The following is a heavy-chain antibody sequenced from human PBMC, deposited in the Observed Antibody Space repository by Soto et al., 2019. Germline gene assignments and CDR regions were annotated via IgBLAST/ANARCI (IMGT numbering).Heavy chain of an antibody. CDR2: ISYDGSNK. D-gene: IGHD2-21*01. CDR1: GFTFSSYG. Sequence: GGSLRLSCAASGFTFSSYGMHWVRQAPGKGLEWVAVISYDGSNKYYADSVKGRFTISRDNSKNTLYLQMNSLRAEDTAVYYCAKNSTDTYFDYWGQGTLVTVSS. CDR3: AKNSTDTYFDY. V-gene: IGHV3-30*18. J-gene: IGHJ4*02.